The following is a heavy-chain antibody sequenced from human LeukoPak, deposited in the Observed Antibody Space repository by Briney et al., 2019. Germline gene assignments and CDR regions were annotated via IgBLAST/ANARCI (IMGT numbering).Heavy chain of an antibody. D-gene: IGHD6-13*01. CDR1: GDSVSSNSAA. CDR3: ARGTASSWYTATGYYGMDV. J-gene: IGHJ6*02. Sequence: SQTLSLTCAIPGDSVSSNSAAWNWIRQSPSRGLEWLGRTYYRSKWYNDYAVSVKSRITINPDTSKNQFSLQLNSVTPEDTAVYYCARGTASSWYTATGYYGMDVWGQGTTVTVSS. V-gene: IGHV6-1*01. CDR2: TYYRSKWYN.